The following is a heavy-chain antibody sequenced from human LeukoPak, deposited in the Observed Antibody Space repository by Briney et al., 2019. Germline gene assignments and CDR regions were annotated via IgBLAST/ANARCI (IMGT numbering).Heavy chain of an antibody. CDR1: GNSFTGYY. D-gene: IGHD3-10*01. CDR3: ASWLRGVIGAFDI. J-gene: IGHJ3*02. Sequence: ASVKVSCKASGNSFTGYYIHWVRQAPGQGLEWMGWINPNSGGTNYAQKFQGRVTMTRDTSISTAHMELSRLRSDDTAVYYCASWLRGVIGAFDIWGQGTMVTVSS. V-gene: IGHV1-2*02. CDR2: INPNSGGT.